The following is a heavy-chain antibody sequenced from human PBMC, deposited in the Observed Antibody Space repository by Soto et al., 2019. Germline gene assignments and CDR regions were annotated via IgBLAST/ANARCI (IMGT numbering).Heavy chain of an antibody. CDR1: GDSVSSNSAA. V-gene: IGHV6-1*01. D-gene: IGHD5-12*01. CDR3: ARGSWDDVSGHYYMDV. J-gene: IGHJ6*03. Sequence: SQTLSLTCAISGDSVSSNSAAWNWIRQSPSRGLEWLGRTYYRSKLYNDYAVSVKSRITINPDTSKNQFSLHLNSVTPEDTAVYFCARGSWDDVSGHYYMDVCGKGTTVTVSS. CDR2: TYYRSKLYN.